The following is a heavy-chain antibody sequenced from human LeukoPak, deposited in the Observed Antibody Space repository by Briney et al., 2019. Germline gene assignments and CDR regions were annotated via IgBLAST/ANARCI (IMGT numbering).Heavy chain of an antibody. V-gene: IGHV3-7*01. J-gene: IGHJ4*02. CDR3: ARDPGSSSFDL. CDR1: GFSFSTYW. Sequence: PGGSLRLSCSASGFSFSTYWLSWVRQTPETGLEFVANIDQDGSVRNYMDSLKGRSTISRDNAKKSMYLEINSLRADDTAVYYCARDPGSSSFDLWGRGALVTVSS. D-gene: IGHD6-13*01. CDR2: IDQDGSVR.